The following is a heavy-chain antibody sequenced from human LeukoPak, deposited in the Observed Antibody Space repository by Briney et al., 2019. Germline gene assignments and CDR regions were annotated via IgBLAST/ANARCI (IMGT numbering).Heavy chain of an antibody. D-gene: IGHD3-22*01. CDR3: AKDRGGAYYESSVDI. CDR1: GFSFSNYG. J-gene: IGHJ3*02. CDR2: ISYDGNNK. Sequence: GGSLRLSCAASGFSFSNYGIHWVRQAPGKGLEWVAVISYDGNNKYYADSVKGRFTISRDNSKNTLYLQMNSLRAEDTAVYYCAKDRGGAYYESSVDIWGQGTMVTVSS. V-gene: IGHV3-30*18.